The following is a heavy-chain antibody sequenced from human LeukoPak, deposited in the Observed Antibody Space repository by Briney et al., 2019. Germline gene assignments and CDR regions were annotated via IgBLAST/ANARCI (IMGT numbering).Heavy chain of an antibody. CDR3: AKDLGYDYVWGEGNFYDY. D-gene: IGHD3-16*01. CDR2: ISYDGNTK. V-gene: IGHV3-30*18. Sequence: PGGSLRLSCAASGFTFSHFGMHWVRQAPGKGLEWVAVISYDGNTKYYTDSVKGRFTISGDSSKNTLYLQMNSLRAEDTAVYYCAKDLGYDYVWGEGNFYDYWGQGTLVTVSS. J-gene: IGHJ4*02. CDR1: GFTFSHFG.